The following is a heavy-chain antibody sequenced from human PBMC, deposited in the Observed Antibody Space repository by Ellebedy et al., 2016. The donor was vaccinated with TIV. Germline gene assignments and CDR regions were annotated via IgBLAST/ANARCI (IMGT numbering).Heavy chain of an antibody. Sequence: AASVKVSCKASGYTFTSYGISWLRQAPGQGLEWMGWISAGNGETRYSQKLQDRVTLTTDTSTSTAYMELRALRSDDTAVFYCARDWGSMTTISDYWGQGTLVTVSS. D-gene: IGHD3-9*01. V-gene: IGHV1-18*04. CDR3: ARDWGSMTTISDY. J-gene: IGHJ4*02. CDR2: ISAGNGET. CDR1: GYTFTSYG.